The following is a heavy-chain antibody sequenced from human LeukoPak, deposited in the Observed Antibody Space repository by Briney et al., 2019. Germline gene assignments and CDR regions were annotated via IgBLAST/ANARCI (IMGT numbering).Heavy chain of an antibody. V-gene: IGHV1-46*01. CDR2: INPSGGST. CDR1: GYTFTSYY. CDR3: ARGSLQKSYSSSSFVY. D-gene: IGHD6-6*01. Sequence: ASLKVSCKASGYTFTSYYMHWVRQAPGQGREWMGIINPSGGSTSYAQKFQGRVTMTRDTSTSTVYMELSSLRSEETAVYYCARGSLQKSYSSSSFVYWGQGTLVTVSS. J-gene: IGHJ4*02.